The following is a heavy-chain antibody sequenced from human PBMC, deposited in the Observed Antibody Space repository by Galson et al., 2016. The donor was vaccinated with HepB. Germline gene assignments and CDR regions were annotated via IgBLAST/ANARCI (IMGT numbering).Heavy chain of an antibody. V-gene: IGHV3-23*01. CDR2: IDGPTPNT. CDR1: GFTFRNYA. J-gene: IGHJ4*02. D-gene: IGHD6-19*01. Sequence: SLRLSCAASGFTFRNYALSWVRRAPGKGLEWVSPIDGPTPNTHYADSVRGRFSIYRDNSRDTLYLQMDSLTAEDSAIYYCTTWLSHHFDYWGQGTRVTVSS. CDR3: TTWLSHHFDY.